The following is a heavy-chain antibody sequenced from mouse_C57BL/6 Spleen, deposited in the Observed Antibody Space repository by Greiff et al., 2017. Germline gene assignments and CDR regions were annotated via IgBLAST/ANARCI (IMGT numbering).Heavy chain of an antibody. CDR1: GYTFTDYE. V-gene: IGHV1-15*01. J-gene: IGHJ4*01. CDR3: TREDLYAMDY. Sequence: QVQLQQSGAELVRPGASVTLSCKASGYTFTDYEMHWVKQTPVHGLEWIGAIDPETGGTAYNQKFKGKAILTADKSSSTAYMELRSLTSEDSAVYYCTREDLYAMDYWGQGTSVTVSS. CDR2: IDPETGGT.